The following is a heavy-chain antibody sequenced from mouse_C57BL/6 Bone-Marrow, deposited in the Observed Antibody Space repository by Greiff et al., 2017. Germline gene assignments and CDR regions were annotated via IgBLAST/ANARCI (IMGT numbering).Heavy chain of an antibody. V-gene: IGHV1-26*01. CDR2: INPNNGGT. J-gene: IGHJ4*01. CDR3: AGGTTVVAPYAMDY. Sequence: VQLQQSGPELVKPGASVKIFRKASGYTFTDHYMNWVKQSHGKRLEWIGDINPNNGGTSYNQKFKGKATLTVDKSSSTAYMELRSLTSADSAVYYCAGGTTVVAPYAMDYWGQGTSVTVSS. D-gene: IGHD1-1*01. CDR1: GYTFTDHY.